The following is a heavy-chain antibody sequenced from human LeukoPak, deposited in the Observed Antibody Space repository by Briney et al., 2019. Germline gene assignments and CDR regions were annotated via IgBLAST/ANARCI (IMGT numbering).Heavy chain of an antibody. CDR2: IYYSGST. J-gene: IGHJ4*02. V-gene: IGHV4-38-2*02. Sequence: ASETLSLTCTVSGYSISSGYYWGWIRQPPGKGLEWIGSIYYSGSTYYNPSLKSRVTISVDTSKNQFSLKLSSVTAADTAVYYCARDRRGCSGGSCYPPNFDYWGQGTLVTVSS. CDR3: ARDRRGCSGGSCYPPNFDY. D-gene: IGHD2-15*01. CDR1: GYSISSGYY.